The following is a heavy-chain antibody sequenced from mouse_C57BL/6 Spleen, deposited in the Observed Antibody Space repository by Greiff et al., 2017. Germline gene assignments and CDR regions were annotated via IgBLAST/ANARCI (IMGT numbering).Heavy chain of an antibody. CDR2: IYPRSGNT. Sequence: VQLQESGAELARPGASVKLSCKASGYTFTSYGISWVKQRTGQGLEWIGEIYPRSGNTYYNEKFKGKATLTADKSSSTAYMELRSLTSEDSAVYFCASSGSTAMDYWGQGTSVTVSS. J-gene: IGHJ4*01. D-gene: IGHD1-1*01. CDR3: ASSGSTAMDY. CDR1: GYTFTSYG. V-gene: IGHV1-81*01.